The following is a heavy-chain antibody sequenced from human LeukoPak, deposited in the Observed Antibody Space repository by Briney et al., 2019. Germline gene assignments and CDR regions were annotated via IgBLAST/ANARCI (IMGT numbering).Heavy chain of an antibody. Sequence: ASVKVSCKASGYTFTGYYMHWVRQAPGQGLEWMGWISPNSGGTNYAQKFQGRVTMTRDTSISTAYMELSRLRSDDTAVYYCARSNYDILTGYFYWGQGTLVTVSS. D-gene: IGHD3-9*01. CDR1: GYTFTGYY. CDR2: ISPNSGGT. V-gene: IGHV1-2*02. J-gene: IGHJ4*02. CDR3: ARSNYDILTGYFY.